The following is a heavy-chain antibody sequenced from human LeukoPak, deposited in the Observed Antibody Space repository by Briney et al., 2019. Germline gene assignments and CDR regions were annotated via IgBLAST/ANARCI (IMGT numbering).Heavy chain of an antibody. CDR2: IRYDGSNK. CDR1: GFTFSSYG. CDR3: AKGDYDHPWGTLDYYGMDV. D-gene: IGHD3-16*01. V-gene: IGHV3-30*02. J-gene: IGHJ6*02. Sequence: GGSLRLSCAASGFTFSSYGMHWVRQAPGKGLEWVAFIRYDGSNKYYADSVKGRFTISRDNSKNTLYLQMNSLRAEDTAVYYCAKGDYDHPWGTLDYYGMDVWGQGTTVTVSS.